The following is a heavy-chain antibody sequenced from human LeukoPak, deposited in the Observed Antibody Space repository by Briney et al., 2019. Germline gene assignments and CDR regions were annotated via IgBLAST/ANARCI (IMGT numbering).Heavy chain of an antibody. CDR1: GFTFSSYA. CDR2: ISGSGGST. D-gene: IGHD3-22*01. V-gene: IGHV3-23*01. CDR3: AKDPHYYDSSLGDGDAFDI. J-gene: IGHJ3*02. Sequence: PGGSLRLSCAASGFTFSSYAMSWVRQAPGKGLEWVSAISGSGGSTYYADSVKGRFTISRDNFKNTLYLQMNSLRAEDTAVYYCAKDPHYYDSSLGDGDAFDIWGQGTMVTVSS.